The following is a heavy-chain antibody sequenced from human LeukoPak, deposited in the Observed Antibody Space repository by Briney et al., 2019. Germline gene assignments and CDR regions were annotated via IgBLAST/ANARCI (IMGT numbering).Heavy chain of an antibody. CDR3: ARGRTGAAALDL. V-gene: IGHV4-34*01. D-gene: IGHD2-2*01. CDR2: STHSGST. J-gene: IGHJ5*02. Sequence: SETLSLTCAVYGESFSGHYWTWIRQPPGKGLEWIGESTHSGSTNRNPSLKSRVTISVDASKNQFSLQLTSVTAADTAVYHCARGRTGAAALDLWGPGTLVTVSS. CDR1: GESFSGHY.